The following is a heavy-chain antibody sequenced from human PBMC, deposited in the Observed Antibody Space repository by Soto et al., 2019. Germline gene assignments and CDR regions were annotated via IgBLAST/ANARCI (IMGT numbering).Heavy chain of an antibody. V-gene: IGHV1-69*13. D-gene: IGHD6-13*01. J-gene: IGHJ4*02. CDR1: GGTFSSYA. Sequence: GASVKVSCKASGGTFSSYAISWVRQAPGQGLEWMGGIIPIFGTANYAQKFQGRVTITADESTSTAYMELSSLRSEDTAVYYCARARQWQQLVYYFDYWGQGTLVTVSS. CDR3: ARARQWQQLVYYFDY. CDR2: IIPIFGTA.